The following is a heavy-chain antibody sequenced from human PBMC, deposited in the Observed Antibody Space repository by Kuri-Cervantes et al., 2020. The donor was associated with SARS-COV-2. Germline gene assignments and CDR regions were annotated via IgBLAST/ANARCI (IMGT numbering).Heavy chain of an antibody. Sequence: AGSLRLSCSISGGSLERHYWSWFRQPPGKVLEWIGYIYYSGSTNYNPSLKSRVTIPVDTSKNQFSLKLSSVTAADTAVYYCARDLRNTVVTPNYYYYYYKDVWGKGTTVTVSS. CDR3: ARDLRNTVVTPNYYYYYYKDV. D-gene: IGHD4-23*01. V-gene: IGHV4-59*11. CDR1: GGSLERHY. CDR2: IYYSGST. J-gene: IGHJ6*03.